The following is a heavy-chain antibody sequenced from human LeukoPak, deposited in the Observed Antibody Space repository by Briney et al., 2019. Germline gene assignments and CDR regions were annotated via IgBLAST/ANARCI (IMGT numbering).Heavy chain of an antibody. D-gene: IGHD4-17*01. CDR2: ISWHSGFI. CDR3: AKGFRPTAVTVAFDI. V-gene: IGHV3-9*01. CDR1: GFTFDDYA. Sequence: GGSLRLSCAASGFTFDDYAMHWVRQAPGKGLEWVSGISWHSGFIGYADSVKGRFTISRDNAKNSLYLQMNSLRPEDTASYYCAKGFRPTAVTVAFDIWGQGTMVTVSS. J-gene: IGHJ3*02.